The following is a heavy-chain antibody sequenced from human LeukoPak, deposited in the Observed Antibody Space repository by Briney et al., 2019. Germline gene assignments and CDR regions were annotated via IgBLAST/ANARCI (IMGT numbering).Heavy chain of an antibody. CDR2: ISAYNGNT. D-gene: IGHD2-2*01. CDR1: GYTFTSYG. J-gene: IGHJ5*02. Sequence: ASVKVSCKASGYTFTSYGISWVRQAPGQGLEWMGWISAYNGNTNYAQKLQGRVTMTTDTSTSTAYMELRRLRSDDTAVYYCVRVVYCSSTSCYFPWFPPGRQGPLVPVSS. V-gene: IGHV1-18*01. CDR3: VRVVYCSSTSCYFPWFPP.